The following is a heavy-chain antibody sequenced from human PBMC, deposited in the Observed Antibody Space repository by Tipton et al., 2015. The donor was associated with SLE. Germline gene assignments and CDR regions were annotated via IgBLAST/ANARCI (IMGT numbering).Heavy chain of an antibody. CDR2: IYYSGNT. CDR3: ARGGRWGSVANFDN. D-gene: IGHD7-27*01. V-gene: IGHV4-59*07. Sequence: TLSLTCTVPGGSISSYYWSWIRQPPGKGLEWIGYIYYSGNTNHNPSLESRVTISLDTSKNQFSLKLNSVTAADTAVYYCARGGRWGSVANFDNWGQGTLVTVSS. J-gene: IGHJ4*02. CDR1: GGSISSYY.